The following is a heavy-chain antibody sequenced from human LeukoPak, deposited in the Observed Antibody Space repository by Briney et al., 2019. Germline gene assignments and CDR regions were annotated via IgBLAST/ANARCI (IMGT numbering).Heavy chain of an antibody. D-gene: IGHD2-15*01. CDR3: ARDDAGIVVVVAGGFDY. CDR1: GFTFSDYY. J-gene: IGHJ4*02. CDR2: ISSSGSTI. V-gene: IGHV3-11*01. Sequence: GGSLRLSCAASGFTFSDYYMSWIRQAPGKGLEWVSYISSSGSTIYYADSVKGRFTISRDNAKNPLYLQMNSLRAEDTAVYYCARDDAGIVVVVAGGFDYWGQGTLVTVSS.